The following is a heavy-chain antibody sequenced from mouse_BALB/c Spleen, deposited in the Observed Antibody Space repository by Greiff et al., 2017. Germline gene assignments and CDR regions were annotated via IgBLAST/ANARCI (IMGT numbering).Heavy chain of an antibody. CDR3: ARHYYGNFFDY. V-gene: IGHV5-12-2*01. CDR2: ISNGGGST. Sequence: EVMLVESGGGLVQPGGSLKLSCAASGFTFSSYTMSWVRQTPEKRLEWVAYISNGGGSTYYPDTVKGRFTISRDNAKNTLYLQMSSLKSEDTAMYYCARHYYGNFFDYWGQGTTLTVSS. J-gene: IGHJ2*01. CDR1: GFTFSSYT. D-gene: IGHD2-1*01.